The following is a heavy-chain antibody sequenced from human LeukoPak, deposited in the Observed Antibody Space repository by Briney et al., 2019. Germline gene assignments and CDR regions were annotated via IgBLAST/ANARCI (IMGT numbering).Heavy chain of an antibody. D-gene: IGHD3-9*01. J-gene: IGHJ4*02. CDR1: GFTFSSYA. V-gene: IGHV3-23*01. Sequence: GGSLRLSCAASGFTFSSYAMSRVRQAPGKGLEWVSAISGSGGSTYYADSVKGRFTISRDNSKNTLHLQMNSLRAEDTAVYYCAKERDYDILTGYYRGIDYWGQGTLVTVSS. CDR2: ISGSGGST. CDR3: AKERDYDILTGYYRGIDY.